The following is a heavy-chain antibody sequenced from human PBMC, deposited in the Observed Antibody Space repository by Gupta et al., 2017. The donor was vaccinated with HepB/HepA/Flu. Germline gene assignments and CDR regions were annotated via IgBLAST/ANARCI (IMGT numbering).Heavy chain of an antibody. V-gene: IGHV4-59*12. J-gene: IGHJ4*02. CDR2: IYYSGSI. D-gene: IGHD2-2*03. CDR3: ARAGDGYLVDY. CDR1: NGSISLYY. Sequence: QVQLQASGPGLVKPSETLSLTCTVSNGSISLYYWTWIRQPPGKGLEWIGYIYYSGSINYNPSLKSRVTMSVDTSKNQFSLKLRSVTTADTAVYYCARAGDGYLVDYWGQGALVTVSS.